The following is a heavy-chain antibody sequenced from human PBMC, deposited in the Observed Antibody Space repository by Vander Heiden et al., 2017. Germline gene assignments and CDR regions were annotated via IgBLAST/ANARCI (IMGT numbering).Heavy chain of an antibody. Sequence: EVQLLESGGGLVQPGGSLRLSCAAPGFTFSSYAMSWVRQAPGKGLEWVSRISGSGAGPFYADSVKGRFTISRDNSRNTMFLQMNSLRAEDTAIYCCARSPSSDVYYFDYWGEGTLVTVSS. CDR2: ISGSGAGP. CDR1: GFTFSSYA. CDR3: ARSPSSDVYYFDY. D-gene: IGHD6-19*01. V-gene: IGHV3-23*01. J-gene: IGHJ4*02.